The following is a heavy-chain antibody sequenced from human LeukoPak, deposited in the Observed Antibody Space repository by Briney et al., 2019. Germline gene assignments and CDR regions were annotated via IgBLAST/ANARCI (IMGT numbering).Heavy chain of an antibody. CDR2: RRYDGSNK. Sequence: SGGSLRLSXAASGFTFSSYGMHWVSQAPGKGLEWVAFRRYDGSNKYYADSVKGRFTISRDNSKNTLYLQMNSLRAEDTAVYYCAKIGLYDSSGYYYRPIGAFDIWGQGTMVTVSS. CDR1: GFTFSSYG. V-gene: IGHV3-30*02. CDR3: AKIGLYDSSGYYYRPIGAFDI. J-gene: IGHJ3*02. D-gene: IGHD3-22*01.